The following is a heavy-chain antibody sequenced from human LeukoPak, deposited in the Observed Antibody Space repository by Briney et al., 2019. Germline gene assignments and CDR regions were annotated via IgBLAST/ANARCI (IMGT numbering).Heavy chain of an antibody. CDR1: GFTFSSYW. V-gene: IGHV3-7*03. J-gene: IGHJ2*01. CDR3: AREAAKDTAMVTYAEYFDL. CDR2: IKQDGSEK. D-gene: IGHD5-18*01. Sequence: GGSLRLSCAASGFTFSSYWMSWARQAPGKGQEWVANIKQDGSEKYYVDSVKGRFTISRDNAKNSLYLQMNSLRAEDTAVYYCAREAAKDTAMVTYAEYFDLWGRGTLVTVSS.